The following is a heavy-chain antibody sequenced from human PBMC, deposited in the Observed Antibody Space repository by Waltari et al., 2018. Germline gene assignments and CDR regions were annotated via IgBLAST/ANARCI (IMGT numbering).Heavy chain of an antibody. V-gene: IGHV4-59*01. D-gene: IGHD3-22*01. CDR1: GGSISSYY. J-gene: IGHJ4*02. CDR2: IYYSGGT. CDR3: ARGYDSSCYYGYFDY. Sequence: QVQLQESGPGLVKPSETLSLTCTVSGGSISSYYWSWIRQPPGKGLEWTGYIYYSGGTNYNPSRKSRVTISVDTSKNQFSLKLSSVTAADTAVYYWARGYDSSCYYGYFDYWGQGTLVTVSS.